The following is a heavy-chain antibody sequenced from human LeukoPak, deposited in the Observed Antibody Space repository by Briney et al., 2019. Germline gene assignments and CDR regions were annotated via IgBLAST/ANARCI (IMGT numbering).Heavy chain of an antibody. D-gene: IGHD6-13*01. Sequence: SETLSLTCAVYGGSFSGYYWSWIRQPPGKGLEWIGEINHSGSTNYNPSLKSRVTISVDTSKNQSSLKLSSVTAADTAVYYCARGLTYGSSWYAPFYVYWGQGTLVTVSS. V-gene: IGHV4-34*01. CDR1: GGSFSGYY. CDR3: ARGLTYGSSWYAPFYVY. CDR2: INHSGST. J-gene: IGHJ4*02.